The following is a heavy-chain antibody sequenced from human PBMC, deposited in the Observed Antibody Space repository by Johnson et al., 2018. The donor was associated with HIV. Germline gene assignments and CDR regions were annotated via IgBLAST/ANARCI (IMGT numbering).Heavy chain of an antibody. V-gene: IGHV3-30-3*01. CDR1: GFTLSSSV. Sequence: VQLVESGGGVAQPGTSLRLSCADSGFTLSSSVMHWVRRAPGKGLEWVAAISIDGVSKYYADSVKGRFTISRDNSDNTLYLQMNSLRAGDTAVYYCASGGGSYPGGAFDIWGQGTLVTVSS. CDR2: ISIDGVSK. CDR3: ASGGGSYPGGAFDI. J-gene: IGHJ3*02. D-gene: IGHD1-26*01.